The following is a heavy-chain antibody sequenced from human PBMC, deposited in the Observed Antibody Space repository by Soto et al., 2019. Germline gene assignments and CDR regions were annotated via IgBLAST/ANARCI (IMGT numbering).Heavy chain of an antibody. Sequence: SETLSLTCTVYGGSISSYYWSWIRQPPGKGLEWIGYIYYSGSTNYNPSLKSRVTISVDTSKNQFSLKLSSVTAADTAVYYCARIRASGYYYYYMDVWGKGTTVTVSS. CDR2: IYYSGST. CDR3: ARIRASGYYYYYMDV. CDR1: GGSISSYY. V-gene: IGHV4-59*01. J-gene: IGHJ6*03. D-gene: IGHD3-3*02.